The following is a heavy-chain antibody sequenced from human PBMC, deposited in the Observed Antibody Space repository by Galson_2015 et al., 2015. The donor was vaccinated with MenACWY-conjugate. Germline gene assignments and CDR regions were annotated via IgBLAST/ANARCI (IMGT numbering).Heavy chain of an antibody. V-gene: IGHV3-23*01. J-gene: IGHJ4*02. CDR3: AKRPPKYYYDSSGSQGYFDY. D-gene: IGHD3-22*01. Sequence: SLRLSCAASGFTFSSYAMSWVRQAPGKGLEWVSAISGSGGSTYYADSVKGRFTISRDNSKTTLYLQMNSLRAEDTAVYYCAKRPPKYYYDSSGSQGYFDYWGQGSLVTVSS. CDR2: ISGSGGST. CDR1: GFTFSSYA.